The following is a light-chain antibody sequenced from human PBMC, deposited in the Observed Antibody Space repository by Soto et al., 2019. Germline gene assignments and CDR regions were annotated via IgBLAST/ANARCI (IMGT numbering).Light chain of an antibody. CDR1: QSVSSN. CDR3: QQYNNWPPIT. Sequence: EIVMTQSPATLSVSRGERATLSCRARQSVSSNLACYQQKPGQAPRLPTYGASTRATGIPARFSGSGSGTEFTLTISSLQSEDFAVYYCQQYNNWPPITFGRGTRLE. V-gene: IGKV3-15*01. J-gene: IGKJ5*01. CDR2: GAS.